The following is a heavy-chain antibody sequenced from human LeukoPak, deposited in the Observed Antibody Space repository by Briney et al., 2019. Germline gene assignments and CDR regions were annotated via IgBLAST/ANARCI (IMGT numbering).Heavy chain of an antibody. CDR3: AREDYDDSGAWYFDL. CDR1: GGSISRSNW. D-gene: IGHD3-3*01. V-gene: IGHV4-4*02. Sequence: SETLSLTCAVSGGSISRSNWWSWVRQPPGKGLEWIGEIYHSGSTNYNPSLKSRVTISVDKSKNQFSLKLSSVTAADTAVYYCAREDYDDSGAWYFDLRGRGTLVTVSS. CDR2: IYHSGST. J-gene: IGHJ2*01.